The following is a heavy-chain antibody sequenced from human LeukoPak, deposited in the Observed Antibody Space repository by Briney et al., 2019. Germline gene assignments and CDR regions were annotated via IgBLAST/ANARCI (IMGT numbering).Heavy chain of an antibody. D-gene: IGHD3-22*01. CDR2: ISGSGGST. V-gene: IGHV3-23*01. J-gene: IGHJ4*02. CDR3: AKDQTYYYDSSGHYYFDY. CDR1: GFTFSSYA. Sequence: GGSLRLSCAASGFTFSSYAMSWVRQAPGKGLEWVSAISGSGGSTYYADSVKGRFTISRDNSKNTLYLQMNSLRAEDTAVYYCAKDQTYYYDSSGHYYFDYWGQGTLVTVSS.